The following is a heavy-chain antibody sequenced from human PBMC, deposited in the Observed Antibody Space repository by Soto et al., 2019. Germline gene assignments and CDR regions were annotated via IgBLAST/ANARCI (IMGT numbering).Heavy chain of an antibody. CDR1: VFTFDDYA. J-gene: IGHJ6*02. CDR2: ISWDGDSK. V-gene: IGHV3-43D*04. D-gene: IGHD2-2*01. CDR3: AKDLSCSTTKCYYSSYGMDV. Sequence: WWSLRLSCSASVFTFDDYAMHWFRQAPGKGLEWVSLISWDGDSKYYSDSVKGRFTISRDNSKNSLFLQMNSLRAEDTALYYCAKDLSCSTTKCYYSSYGMDVWGQGTTVTVSS.